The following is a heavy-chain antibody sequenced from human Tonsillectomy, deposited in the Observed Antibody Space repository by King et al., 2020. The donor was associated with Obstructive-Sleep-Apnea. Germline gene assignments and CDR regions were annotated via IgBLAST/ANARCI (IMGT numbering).Heavy chain of an antibody. V-gene: IGHV4-39*07. Sequence: QLQESGPGLVKPSETLSLTGTVSGGSISSSSYYWGWIRQPPGKGLEWIGSIYYSGSTYYNPSLKSRVTISVDTSKNQFSLKLSSVTAADTAVYYCASSRTYYYGSGSAYYFDYWGQGTLVTVSS. CDR3: ASSRTYYYGSGSAYYFDY. CDR2: IYYSGST. D-gene: IGHD3-10*01. J-gene: IGHJ4*02. CDR1: GGSISSSSYY.